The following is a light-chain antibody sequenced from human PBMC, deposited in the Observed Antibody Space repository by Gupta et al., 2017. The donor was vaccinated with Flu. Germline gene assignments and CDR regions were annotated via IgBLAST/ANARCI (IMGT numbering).Light chain of an antibody. CDR2: QAS. J-gene: IGKJ1*01. V-gene: IGKV1-5*03. Sequence: GSVGDRVTITCRTSQSVSSWLAWFQQKPGKAAELLIYQASSLESGSPSRFSASGSGTEFTLTISTLQPDDCATYYCQQSNSYWTFGQGTKVEI. CDR3: QQSNSYWT. CDR1: QSVSSW.